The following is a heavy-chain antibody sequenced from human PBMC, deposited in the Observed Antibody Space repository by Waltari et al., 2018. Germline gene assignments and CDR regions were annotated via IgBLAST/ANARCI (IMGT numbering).Heavy chain of an antibody. V-gene: IGHV4-39*01. D-gene: IGHD5-12*01. CDR2: ISYTGAT. CDR1: GGSITSSRHY. CDR3: ATYIGASVGTAAFDV. J-gene: IGHJ3*01. Sequence: QLQLQESGPGLVKPSETLSLTCSVSGGSITSSRHYWGWIRQPPGQGLEWVGTISYTGATSSSPSLNSRVTVSRDTSKNQLSLTLGSVTASDTAVYYCATYIGASVGTAAFDVWGQGAMVTVSS.